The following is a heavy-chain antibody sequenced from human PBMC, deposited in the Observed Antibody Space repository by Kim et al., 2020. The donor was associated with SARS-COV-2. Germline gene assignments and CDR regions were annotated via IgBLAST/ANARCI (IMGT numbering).Heavy chain of an antibody. D-gene: IGHD3-16*02. V-gene: IGHV3-11*01. CDR1: GFTFSDYY. J-gene: IGHJ5*02. CDR3: ASCRYDYVWGSYRYNSWFDP. Sequence: GGSLRLSCAASGFTFSDYYMSWIRQAPGKGLEWVSYISSSGSTIYYADSVKGRFTISRDNAKNSLYLQMNSLRAEDTAVYYCASCRYDYVWGSYRYNSWFDPWGQGTLVTVSS. CDR2: ISSSGSTI.